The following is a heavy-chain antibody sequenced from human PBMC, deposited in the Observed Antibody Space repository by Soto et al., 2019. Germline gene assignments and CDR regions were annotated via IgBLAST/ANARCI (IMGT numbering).Heavy chain of an antibody. CDR2: IYYSGST. V-gene: IGHV4-39*01. D-gene: IGHD2-2*01. CDR1: GGSISSSSYS. CDR3: GRQPGHCGSTTCFGYYSVDV. Sequence: QLQLQESGPRLVKPSETLSLTCSVSGGSISSSSYSWGWIRQPPGKGLEWIGTIYYSGSTHYNPSPGGRGAIAAAPPNNLLSLWLSSVPAAATAVYSCGRQPGHCGSTTCFGYYSVDVWGQGTTVTVS. J-gene: IGHJ6*02.